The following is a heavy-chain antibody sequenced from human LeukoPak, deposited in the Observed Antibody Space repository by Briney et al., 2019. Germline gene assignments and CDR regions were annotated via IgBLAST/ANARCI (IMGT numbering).Heavy chain of an antibody. CDR1: GFTFSTCA. V-gene: IGHV3-64*01. Sequence: GGSLRLSCAASGFTFSTCAMHWVRQTQGKGLESVAAISGNGDTTYYANSLKGRFTISRDNSKNTLYLHMGSLRPEDMAVYYCVREVYDGNWLDPWGQGTLDTVSS. CDR3: VREVYDGNWLDP. J-gene: IGHJ5*02. CDR2: ISGNGDTT. D-gene: IGHD3-3*01.